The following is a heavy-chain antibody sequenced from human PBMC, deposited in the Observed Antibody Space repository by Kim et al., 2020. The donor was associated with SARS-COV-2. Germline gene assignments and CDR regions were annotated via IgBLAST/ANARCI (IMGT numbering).Heavy chain of an antibody. J-gene: IGHJ6*02. Sequence: GGSLRLSCAASGFTFSSYGMHWVRQAPGTGLEWVAVIWYYGSNKYYADSVKGRFTISRDNSKNTLYLQMNSLRAEDTAVYYCAKEMGPRRGGDYYYYYGMDVWGQGTTVTVSS. D-gene: IGHD1-26*01. CDR3: AKEMGPRRGGDYYYYYGMDV. CDR1: GFTFSSYG. V-gene: IGHV3-33*06. CDR2: IWYYGSNK.